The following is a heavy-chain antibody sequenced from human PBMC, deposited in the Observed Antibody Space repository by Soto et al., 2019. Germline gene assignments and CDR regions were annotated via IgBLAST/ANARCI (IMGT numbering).Heavy chain of an antibody. CDR1: GGPINSPDYY. V-gene: IGHV4-30-4*01. CDR2: LYFNGGT. D-gene: IGHD6-13*01. Sequence: SETLSLTCNVSGGPINSPDYYWTWIRQSPGKGLEWIGYLYFNGGTQYNPSLRTPISMSLDTSKKHFSLKMRSVTGADTAVYYCARGISEYSSWYEPHTWFDAWGPGALVTVAS. J-gene: IGHJ5*02. CDR3: ARGISEYSSWYEPHTWFDA.